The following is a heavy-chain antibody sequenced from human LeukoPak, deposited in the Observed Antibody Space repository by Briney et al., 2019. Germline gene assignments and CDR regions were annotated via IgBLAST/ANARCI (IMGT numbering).Heavy chain of an antibody. J-gene: IGHJ4*02. V-gene: IGHV3-23*01. CDR2: ISGGGGST. CDR3: AKGGKWDVTPFDY. CDR1: GFTFNSYS. D-gene: IGHD1-26*01. Sequence: GGSLRLSCAASGFTFNSYSMNWVRQAPGKGLEWVSTISGGGGSTYYADSVKGRFTISRDNSKNTLYLQVNSLRAEDTAVYYCAKGGKWDVTPFDYWGQGTLVTVSS.